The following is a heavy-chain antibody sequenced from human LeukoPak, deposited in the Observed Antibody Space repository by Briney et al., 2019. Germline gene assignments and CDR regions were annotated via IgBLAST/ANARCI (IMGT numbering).Heavy chain of an antibody. J-gene: IGHJ4*02. CDR3: ASRGVGAWAYFDY. D-gene: IGHD1-26*01. Sequence: GASVKVSCKASGGTFSSCAISWVRQAPGQGLEWMGGIIPIFGTANYAQKFQGRVTITTDESTSTAYMELSSLRSEDTAVYYCASRGVGAWAYFDYWGQGTLVTVSS. V-gene: IGHV1-69*05. CDR2: IIPIFGTA. CDR1: GGTFSSCA.